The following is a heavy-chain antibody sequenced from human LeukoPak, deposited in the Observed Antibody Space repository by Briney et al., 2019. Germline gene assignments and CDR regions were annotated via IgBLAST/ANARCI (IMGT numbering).Heavy chain of an antibody. V-gene: IGHV3-30-3*01. CDR3: ARGDYYDSSGYPPRDY. CDR2: ISYDGSNT. CDR1: GFIFNKYA. D-gene: IGHD3-22*01. J-gene: IGHJ4*02. Sequence: GGSLRLSCAASGFIFNKYALHWVRQAPGKGLEWVAFISYDGSNTYYADSVKGRFTISRDNSKSTVYLQMNSLRPEDMAIYYCARGDYYDSSGYPPRDYWGQGTLVTVSS.